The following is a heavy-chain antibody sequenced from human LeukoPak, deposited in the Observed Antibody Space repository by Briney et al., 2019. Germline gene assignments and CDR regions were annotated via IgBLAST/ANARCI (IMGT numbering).Heavy chain of an antibody. Sequence: PGGSLRLSCAASGFTVSTNDMSWVRQAPGKGLEWVSVIYSGGTPYCADSVKGRFTISRDNSKNTLYLQMNSLRAEDTAVYYCARETSTRMPFDIWGLGTMVTVSS. CDR3: ARETSTRMPFDI. CDR1: GFTVSTND. V-gene: IGHV3-53*01. D-gene: IGHD2/OR15-2a*01. J-gene: IGHJ3*02. CDR2: IYSGGTP.